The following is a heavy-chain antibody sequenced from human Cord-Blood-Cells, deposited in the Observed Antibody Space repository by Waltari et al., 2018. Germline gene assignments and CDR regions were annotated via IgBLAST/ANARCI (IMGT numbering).Heavy chain of an antibody. CDR2: IIPIFGTA. V-gene: IGHV1-69*01. CDR3: ASSRYYDILTGYSPFDY. CDR1: GGTFSSYA. D-gene: IGHD3-9*01. Sequence: QVQLVQSGAEVKKPGSSVTVSCKASGGTFSSYAISWVRQAPGQGLEWMGGIIPIFGTANYAQKFQGRVTITADESTSTAYMELSSLRSEDTAVYYCASSRYYDILTGYSPFDYWGQGTLVTVSS. J-gene: IGHJ4*02.